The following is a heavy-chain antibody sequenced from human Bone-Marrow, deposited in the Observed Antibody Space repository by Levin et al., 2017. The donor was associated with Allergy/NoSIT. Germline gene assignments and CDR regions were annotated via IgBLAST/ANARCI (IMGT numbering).Heavy chain of an antibody. Sequence: GGSLRLSCAASGFTFDDYAMHWVRQAPGKGLEWVSGISWNSGSIGYADSVKGRFTISRDNAKNSLYLQMNSLRAEDTALYYCAKGVGSSWYNYYGMDVWGQGTTVTVSS. CDR2: ISWNSGSI. D-gene: IGHD6-13*01. J-gene: IGHJ6*02. CDR1: GFTFDDYA. CDR3: AKGVGSSWYNYYGMDV. V-gene: IGHV3-9*01.